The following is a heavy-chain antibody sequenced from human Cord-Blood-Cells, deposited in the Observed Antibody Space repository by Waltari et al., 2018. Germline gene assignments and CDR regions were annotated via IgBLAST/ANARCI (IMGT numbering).Heavy chain of an antibody. V-gene: IGHV1-69*11. J-gene: IGHJ4*02. CDR2: ITPILGTA. CDR1: GGALSSYA. CDR3: AGASNY. Sequence: QVQLVQSGAEVKKPGTSVKVSCKASGGALSSYALSWVRQALGQGLEWMGGITPILGTASYAQKLQGRLTITADEATGTAYMELSSLRSEGTAVYYCAGASNYWGQGTLVTVSS. D-gene: IGHD4-4*01.